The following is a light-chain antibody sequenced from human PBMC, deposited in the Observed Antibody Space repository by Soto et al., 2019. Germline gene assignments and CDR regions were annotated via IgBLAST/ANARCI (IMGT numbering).Light chain of an antibody. J-gene: IGLJ1*01. CDR1: SSNIGAGYD. V-gene: IGLV1-40*01. Sequence: QSVLTQPPSVSGAPGQRVTISCTGSSSNIGAGYDVHWYQQLPGTAPKLLIYGNSNRPSGVPDRFSGSKSGTSASLAITGLQDEDAADDYCQSYDSSLSGYVFGTGTKLTVL. CDR2: GNS. CDR3: QSYDSSLSGYV.